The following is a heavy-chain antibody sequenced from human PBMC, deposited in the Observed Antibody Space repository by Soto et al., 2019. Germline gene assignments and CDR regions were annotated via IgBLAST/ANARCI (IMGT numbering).Heavy chain of an antibody. CDR2: ILPVFGTT. Sequence: QVQLVQSGTEVKKPGSSVKVSCKASGGTFISYTFNWVRQAPGQGLEWMGEILPVFGTTNYAQKFQGRVAFTADAATATGYMELFSLRSEDTALSYCASRGGHDALDLWGRGTMITVSS. CDR1: GGTFISYT. J-gene: IGHJ3*01. CDR3: ASRGGHDALDL. V-gene: IGHV1-69*01. D-gene: IGHD5-12*01.